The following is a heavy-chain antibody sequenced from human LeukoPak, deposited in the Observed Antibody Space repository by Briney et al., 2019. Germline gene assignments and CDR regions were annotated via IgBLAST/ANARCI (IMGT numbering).Heavy chain of an antibody. V-gene: IGHV3-23*01. CDR2: ISGSGGST. CDR1: GFTFNSYA. CDR3: AKDLTSATWGRYDAFDI. Sequence: GGSLRLSCVASGFTFNSYAMSWVRQAPGKGLEWVSAISGSGGSTYFANSVKGRFTISRDNSKNTLNLQMNSLRAEDTAIYYCAKDLTSATWGRYDAFDIWGQGTLVTVSS. D-gene: IGHD3-16*01. J-gene: IGHJ3*02.